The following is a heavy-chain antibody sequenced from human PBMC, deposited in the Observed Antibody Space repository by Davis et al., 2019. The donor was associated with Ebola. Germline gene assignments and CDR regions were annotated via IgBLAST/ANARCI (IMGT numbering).Heavy chain of an antibody. V-gene: IGHV3-74*03. CDR2: INRDGSTT. CDR1: GFTFSSYW. Sequence: HTGGSLRLSCAASGFTFSSYWMHWVRQAPGKGLVWVSCINRDGSTTTYADSVKGRFTISRDNSKNTLYLQMHSLRADDTAIYYCAKAALAVMFRGHGMDVWGKGTTVTVSS. CDR3: AKAALAVMFRGHGMDV. D-gene: IGHD3-10*01. J-gene: IGHJ6*04.